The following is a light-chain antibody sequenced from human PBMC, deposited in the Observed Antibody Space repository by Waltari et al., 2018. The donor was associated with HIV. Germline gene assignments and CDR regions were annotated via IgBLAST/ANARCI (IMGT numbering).Light chain of an antibody. V-gene: IGKV3-15*01. CDR3: QQYKNWHTGMYA. J-gene: IGKJ2*01. CDR2: GAS. CDR1: QSIISD. Sequence: IVITPSPATLSVSPGERATLPCRARQSIISDLAWYQQNPGPAPKLLSYGASTRAPGIPVKFTGSGSGTEVTLTIRSLQSEDVAIYDGQQYKNWHTGMYAFGQGTKLEMK.